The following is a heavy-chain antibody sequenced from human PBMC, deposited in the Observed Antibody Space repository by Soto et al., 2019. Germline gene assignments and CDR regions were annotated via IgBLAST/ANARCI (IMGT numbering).Heavy chain of an antibody. CDR1: GGTFSSSG. CDR2: IVPSLDTT. CDR3: ARWPQPRYTADPYAVDV. J-gene: IGHJ6*02. Sequence: QVHLVQSGTEVKKPGSSVKVSCKASGGTFSSSGFSWVRQAPGQGLEWMGMIVPSLDTTNYAQKFQASVTITADEVTSTAYRELRSLRSEDTAVYYCARWPQPRYTADPYAVDVWGQGTRVIVSS. V-gene: IGHV1-69*11. D-gene: IGHD3-16*02.